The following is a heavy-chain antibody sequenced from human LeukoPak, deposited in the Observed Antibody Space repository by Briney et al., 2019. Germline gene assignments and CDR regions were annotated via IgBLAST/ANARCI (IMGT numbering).Heavy chain of an antibody. CDR1: GYTFTGHY. V-gene: IGHV1-2*02. CDR2: INPNSGGT. Sequence: ASVKVSCKASGYTFTGHYMHWVRQAPGQGLEWMGWINPNSGGTNCAQKFQDRVTMTRDTSISTAYMGLRRLRSDDTAVYYCARGPSRDYWGQGTLVTVSS. J-gene: IGHJ4*02. CDR3: ARGPSRDY.